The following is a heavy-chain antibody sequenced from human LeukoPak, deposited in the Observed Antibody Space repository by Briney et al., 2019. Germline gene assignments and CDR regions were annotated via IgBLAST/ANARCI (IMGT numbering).Heavy chain of an antibody. Sequence: GGSLRLSCVVSGFTFSTNSMNWVRQAPGKGLEWVSSIDSFGTSVYYADSVKGRFTVSRDSAKNSLYLQMSSLRPEDTAVYYCTRDHEYWSVTDYWGQGTLVTVSS. CDR2: IDSFGTSV. J-gene: IGHJ4*02. V-gene: IGHV3-21*01. D-gene: IGHD2/OR15-2a*01. CDR1: GFTFSTNS. CDR3: TRDHEYWSVTDY.